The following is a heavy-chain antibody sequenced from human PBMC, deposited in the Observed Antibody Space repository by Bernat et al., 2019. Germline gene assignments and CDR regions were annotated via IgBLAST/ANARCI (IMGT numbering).Heavy chain of an antibody. CDR1: GFTFSSYW. D-gene: IGHD3-10*01. CDR3: ARVRGSQSFDY. V-gene: IGHV3-7*01. Sequence: EVQLVESGGGLVQPGGSLRLSCAASGFTFSSYWMSWVRQAPGKGLEWVANIKQDGSERYYVDSVKGRFTISRDNVKNSLYLQMNSLRAEDTAVYYCARVRGSQSFDYWGQGTLVTVSS. CDR2: IKQDGSER. J-gene: IGHJ4*02.